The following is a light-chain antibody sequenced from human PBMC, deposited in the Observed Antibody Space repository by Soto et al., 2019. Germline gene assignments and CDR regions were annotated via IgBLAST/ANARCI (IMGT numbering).Light chain of an antibody. CDR2: DAS. CDR1: QSVKSN. J-gene: IGKJ4*01. Sequence: EVVLTQSLATLSVSPGERGTLSCRASQSVKSNLAWYQQKPGQAPRLLIYDASNRATGIPARFSGSGSGTEFTLTISSLQSEDFAIYYCQQYHIWLTFGGGTKVEIK. V-gene: IGKV3-15*01. CDR3: QQYHIWLT.